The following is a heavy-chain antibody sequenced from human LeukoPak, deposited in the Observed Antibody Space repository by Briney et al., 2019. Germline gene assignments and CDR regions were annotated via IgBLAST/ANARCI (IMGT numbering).Heavy chain of an antibody. J-gene: IGHJ4*02. V-gene: IGHV1-46*01. D-gene: IGHD5-24*01. Sequence: ASVKVSCKASGYTFTSYYMHWVRQAPGQGLEWMGIINPSGGSTSSAQKFQGRVTMTRDTSISTAYMELSRLRSDDTAVYYCARDLDRDGYNWYYWGQGTLVTVSS. CDR3: ARDLDRDGYNWYY. CDR2: INPSGGST. CDR1: GYTFTSYY.